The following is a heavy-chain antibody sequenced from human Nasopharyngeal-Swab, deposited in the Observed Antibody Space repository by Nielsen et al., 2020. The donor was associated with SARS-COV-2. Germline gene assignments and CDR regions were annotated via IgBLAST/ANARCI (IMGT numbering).Heavy chain of an antibody. V-gene: IGHV3-7*01. CDR1: GFIFDNYW. Sequence: GGSLRLSCVASGFIFDNYWISWVRQAPGKGLEWVANIKYDGSEKYYVDSVRGRFTISRDNAKNTVYLQMNSLRAEDTAVYYCARDRATYCSSTSCPWFDPWGQGTLVTVSS. CDR3: ARDRATYCSSTSCPWFDP. J-gene: IGHJ5*02. CDR2: IKYDGSEK. D-gene: IGHD2-2*01.